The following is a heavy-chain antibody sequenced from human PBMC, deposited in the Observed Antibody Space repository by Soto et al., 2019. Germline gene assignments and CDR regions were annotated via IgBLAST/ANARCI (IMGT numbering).Heavy chain of an antibody. CDR1: GGSISSGGYS. D-gene: IGHD5-12*01. CDR2: IYHSGST. CDR3: AAGGGLPRYY. V-gene: IGHV4-30-2*01. Sequence: QLQLQESGSGLVKPSQTLSLTCAVSGGSISSGGYSWSWIRQPPGKGLEWIGYIYHSGSTYYNPSLMRRVTVSVDRSKNQFSLKLRSVTAADTAVYYCAAGGGLPRYYWGQGTLVTVSS. J-gene: IGHJ4*02.